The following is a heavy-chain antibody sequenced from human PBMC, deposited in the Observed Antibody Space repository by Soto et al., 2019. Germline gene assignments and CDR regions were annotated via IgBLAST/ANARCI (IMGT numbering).Heavy chain of an antibody. Sequence: ASVKVSCKVSGYTLTELSMHWVRQAPGKGLEWMGGFDPEDGETIYAQKFQGRVTMTEDTSTDTAYMELSSLRSEDTAVYYCAVYSSSYDPRHDYYYYMDVWGKGTTVTVSS. J-gene: IGHJ6*03. CDR2: FDPEDGET. CDR3: AVYSSSYDPRHDYYYYMDV. D-gene: IGHD6-6*01. V-gene: IGHV1-24*01. CDR1: GYTLTELS.